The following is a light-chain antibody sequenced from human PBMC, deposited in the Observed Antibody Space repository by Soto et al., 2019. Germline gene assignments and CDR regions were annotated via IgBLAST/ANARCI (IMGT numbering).Light chain of an antibody. J-gene: IGKJ2*01. CDR3: QQYESLPYT. V-gene: IGKV1-33*01. Sequence: DMHRTQSRPPLSASVGDRVTITVRATQDTRNYLNWYQVKPGKAPKLLIYDGSNLEIGVPSRFGGSASGPDFTFTISGLQPEDVATYYCQQYESLPYTFGQGTKVDIK. CDR2: DGS. CDR1: QDTRNY.